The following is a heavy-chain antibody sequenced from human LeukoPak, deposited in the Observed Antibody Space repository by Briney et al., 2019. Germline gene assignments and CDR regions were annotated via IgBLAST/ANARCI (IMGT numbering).Heavy chain of an antibody. CDR3: AKDHTKKRWLQYGDAFDI. D-gene: IGHD5-24*01. CDR1: GFTFSSYS. Sequence: GGSRRFSCAASGFTFSSYSMNWLHQAPGKGLEWVTSISSSSSNIYYADSVKGRFTISRNNAKNSLYLQMNSMRAEDTSVYCCAKDHTKKRWLQYGDAFDIWGQGTMVTVSS. CDR2: ISSSSSNI. J-gene: IGHJ3*02. V-gene: IGHV3-21*01.